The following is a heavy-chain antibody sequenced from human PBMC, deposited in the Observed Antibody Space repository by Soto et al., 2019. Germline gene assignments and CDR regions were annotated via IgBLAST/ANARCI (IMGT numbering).Heavy chain of an antibody. CDR1: GGSISSYY. D-gene: IGHD3-16*01. CDR2: IYYSGST. J-gene: IGHJ6*03. CDR3: ARVKRGDLHYYYYYMDV. V-gene: IGHV4-59*01. Sequence: SETLSLTCTVSGGSISSYYWSWIRQPPGKGLEWIGYIYYSGSTNYNPSLKSRVTISVDTSKNQFSLKLSSVTAADTAVYYCARVKRGDLHYYYYYMDVWGKGTTVTVSS.